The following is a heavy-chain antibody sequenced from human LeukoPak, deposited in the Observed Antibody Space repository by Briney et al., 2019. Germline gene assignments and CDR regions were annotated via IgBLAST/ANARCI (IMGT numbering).Heavy chain of an antibody. CDR3: ARANLKTYYYDSSGYYFYFDY. CDR2: INPNSGGT. Sequence: ASVKVSCNASGYTFTGYYMHWVRQAPGQGLEWMGWINPNSGGTNYAQKFQGRVTMTRDTSISTAYMELNRLRSDDTAVYYCARANLKTYYYDSSGYYFYFDYWGQGTLVTVSS. J-gene: IGHJ4*02. D-gene: IGHD3-22*01. CDR1: GYTFTGYY. V-gene: IGHV1-2*02.